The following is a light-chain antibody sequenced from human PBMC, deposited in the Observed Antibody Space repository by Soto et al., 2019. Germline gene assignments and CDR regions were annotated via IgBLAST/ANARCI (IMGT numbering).Light chain of an antibody. V-gene: IGLV1-51*01. CDR1: KSNIGKNY. CDR2: DIN. J-gene: IGLJ3*02. Sequence: QSVVAQTPSVSAAPGQTVTIACSGSKSNIGKNYISWYQQLPGTAPKLVIYDINKRPSGIGDRFSGSKSGTSAALGITGLQTGDEAYYFCASWDTNLSAVVFGGGTKLTVL. CDR3: ASWDTNLSAVV.